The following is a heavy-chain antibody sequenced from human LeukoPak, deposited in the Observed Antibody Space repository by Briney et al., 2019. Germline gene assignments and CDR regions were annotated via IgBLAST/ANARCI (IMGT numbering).Heavy chain of an antibody. Sequence: PGGSLRLSCAASGFTVSSNYMSWVRQAPGKGLEWVSAIYSGGSTYYADSVKGRFTISRDNSKNTLYLQMNSLRAEDTAVYYCARDSGGYSSSYTLDYWGQGTLVTVSS. CDR3: ARDSGGYSSSYTLDY. J-gene: IGHJ4*02. CDR1: GFTVSSNY. V-gene: IGHV3-53*01. CDR2: IYSGGST. D-gene: IGHD6-13*01.